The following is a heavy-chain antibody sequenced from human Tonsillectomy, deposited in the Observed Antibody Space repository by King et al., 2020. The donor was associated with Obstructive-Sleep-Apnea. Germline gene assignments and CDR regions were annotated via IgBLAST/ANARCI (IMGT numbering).Heavy chain of an antibody. J-gene: IGHJ4*02. V-gene: IGHV4-59*08. Sequence: QLQESGPGLVKPSETLSLTCTVSGGSISSYYWSWIRQPPGKGLEWIGYIYYSGRTNYNPSLKSRVTITVDTSKNQFSLKLSSVTAADTAVYYCARLSTGYYGYWGQGTLVTVSS. CDR2: IYYSGRT. D-gene: IGHD3-9*01. CDR3: ARLSTGYYGY. CDR1: GGSISSYY.